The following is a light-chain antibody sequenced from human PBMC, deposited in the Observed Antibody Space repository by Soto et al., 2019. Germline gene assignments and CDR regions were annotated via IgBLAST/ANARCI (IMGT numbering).Light chain of an antibody. V-gene: IGKV1D-8*01. CDR2: AAS. J-gene: IGKJ4*01. Sequence: MTQSPPTLSASVGDRVTISCLMSQGISSYLAWYHQKPGKAPELLIYAASTFPSGVPSRFSGSGSGTDFTPTISCLQSEDFATYYCQQYYSFPLTFGGGTKV. CDR1: QGISSY. CDR3: QQYYSFPLT.